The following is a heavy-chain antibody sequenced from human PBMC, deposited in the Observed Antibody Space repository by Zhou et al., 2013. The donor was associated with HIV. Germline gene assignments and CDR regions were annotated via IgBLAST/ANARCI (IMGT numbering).Heavy chain of an antibody. J-gene: IGHJ4*02. D-gene: IGHD3-22*01. CDR1: GGTFRSYV. Sequence: QVQLVQSGAEVKRPGSSVKVSCKASGGTFRSYVISWVRQAPGQGLEWMGGVIPIFKTTNNARKFQGRLTITTDESTSTAYMELSGLRSEDTAVYYCARAYDSSGLDYWGQGTLVTVSS. CDR2: VIPIFKTT. V-gene: IGHV1-69*05. CDR3: ARAYDSSGLDY.